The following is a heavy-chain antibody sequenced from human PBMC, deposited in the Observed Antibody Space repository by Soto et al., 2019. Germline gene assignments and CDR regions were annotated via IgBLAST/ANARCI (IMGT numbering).Heavy chain of an antibody. Sequence: GGSLRLSCAASGFTFSSYAMSWVRQAPGKGLEWVSAISGSGGSTYYADSVKGRFTISRDNSKNTLYLQMNSLRAEDTAVYYCAKGGSAGSHTTYGMDVWGQGTTVTVSS. D-gene: IGHD3-10*01. CDR2: ISGSGGST. V-gene: IGHV3-23*01. CDR1: GFTFSSYA. CDR3: AKGGSAGSHTTYGMDV. J-gene: IGHJ6*02.